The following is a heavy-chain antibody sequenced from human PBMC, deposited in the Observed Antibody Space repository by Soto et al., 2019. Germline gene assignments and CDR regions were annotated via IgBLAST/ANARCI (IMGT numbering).Heavy chain of an antibody. CDR1: GFTFNAYA. Sequence: EVQLLESGGGLVQPGGSLRLSSAASGFTFNAYAMTWVRQAPGKGLEWVSAIGGSGGNRYYAASVKGRFTISRDNSKDTVDLQMNRLRVEDTAVYYCARVASDYINSVDHWGQGILVTVSS. CDR3: ARVASDYINSVDH. CDR2: IGGSGGNR. J-gene: IGHJ4*02. V-gene: IGHV3-23*01. D-gene: IGHD4-4*01.